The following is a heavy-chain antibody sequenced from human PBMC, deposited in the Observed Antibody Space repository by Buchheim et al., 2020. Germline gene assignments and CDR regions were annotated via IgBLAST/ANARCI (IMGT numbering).Heavy chain of an antibody. CDR2: IRYAGSNK. J-gene: IGHJ4*02. Sequence: QVQLVESGGGVVQPGRSLRLSCAASGFTFSSYGMHWVRQAPGKGLEWVAFIRYAGSNKYYADSVKGRFTISRDNSKNTLYLQMNSLRAEDTAVYYCAKDSENSGYSYGSIDYWGQGTL. V-gene: IGHV3-30*02. CDR3: AKDSENSGYSYGSIDY. CDR1: GFTFSSYG. D-gene: IGHD5-18*01.